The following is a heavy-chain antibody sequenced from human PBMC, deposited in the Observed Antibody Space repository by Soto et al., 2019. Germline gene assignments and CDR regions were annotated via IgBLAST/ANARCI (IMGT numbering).Heavy chain of an antibody. CDR3: ARESRGATGAFDI. Sequence: ASVKVSCKASGYTFTGYYMHWVRQAPGQGLEWMGWINPNSGGTNDAQKFQGWVTMTRDTSISTAYMELSRLRSDDTAVYYCARESRGATGAFDIWGQGTMVTVSS. CDR1: GYTFTGYY. CDR2: INPNSGGT. D-gene: IGHD1-26*01. J-gene: IGHJ3*02. V-gene: IGHV1-2*04.